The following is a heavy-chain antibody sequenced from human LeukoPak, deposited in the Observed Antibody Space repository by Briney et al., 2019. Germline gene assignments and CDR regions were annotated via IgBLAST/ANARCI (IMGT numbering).Heavy chain of an antibody. V-gene: IGHV3-7*03. CDR2: IKQDGSEK. D-gene: IGHD3-10*01. CDR1: GFTFSSYW. Sequence: GGSLRLSCAASGFTFSSYWMSWVRQAPGKGLEWVANIKQDGSEKYYMDSVKGRFTISRDNAKNSLYLQMNSLSTEDTAVYYCARDDYYGSGSYYGYYYYGMDVWGKGTTATVSS. J-gene: IGHJ6*04. CDR3: ARDDYYGSGSYYGYYYYGMDV.